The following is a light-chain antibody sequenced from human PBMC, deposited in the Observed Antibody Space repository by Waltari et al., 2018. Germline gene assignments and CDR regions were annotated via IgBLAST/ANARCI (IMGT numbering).Light chain of an antibody. CDR1: QDIGTW. CDR2: QAS. CDR3: QQFDTYPWT. Sequence: DIQLTRSHSTLSASVGDRVTISCRASQDIGTWLAWCQQKPGRAPKLLRYQASRLQRGVASRFSGRGSATEFTLTISSLQPEDLATFYSQQFDTYPWTFGHATKVEIK. V-gene: IGKV1-5*03. J-gene: IGKJ1*01.